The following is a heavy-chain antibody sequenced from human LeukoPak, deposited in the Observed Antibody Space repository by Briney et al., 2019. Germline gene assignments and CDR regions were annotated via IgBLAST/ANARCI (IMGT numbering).Heavy chain of an antibody. V-gene: IGHV4-31*03. J-gene: IGHJ4*02. CDR1: GGSISSGGYY. Sequence: LQSLSLTCTVSGGSISSGGYYWSWIRQHPGKGLEWVGYIYYSGSTYYNPSLKSRVTISVDTSKSQFSLKLSSVTAADTAVYYCAREDRRDGYNTFDYWGQGTLVTVSS. D-gene: IGHD5-24*01. CDR3: AREDRRDGYNTFDY. CDR2: IYYSGST.